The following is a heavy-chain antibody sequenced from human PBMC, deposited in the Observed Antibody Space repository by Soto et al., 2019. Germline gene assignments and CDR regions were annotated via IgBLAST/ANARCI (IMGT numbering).Heavy chain of an antibody. CDR2: MSERSGPP. CDR1: GFNFRNFA. D-gene: IGHD4-17*01. J-gene: IGHJ2*01. V-gene: IGHV3-23*01. CDR3: AKDQDNTDYYWIFDL. Sequence: QTGGSLRLSCAASGFNFRNFAMSWGRQAPGKGLEWVSGMSERSGPPLYADSVKGRFTISRDNSKSTLYLEMNNLRPEDTAVYYCAKDQDNTDYYWIFDLWGRGTPVTVSS.